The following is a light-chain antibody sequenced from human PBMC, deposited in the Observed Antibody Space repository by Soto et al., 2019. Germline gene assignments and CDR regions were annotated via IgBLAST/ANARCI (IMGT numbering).Light chain of an antibody. Sequence: EIVLTQSPATLSLSPGERATLSCRASQSVGYHLAWYQQKPGQAPRLLIYDASNRATGIPARFSGSGSGTDLALAISSLEPEDFAVYYCQQRSNWPPVTFGGGTKVEIK. V-gene: IGKV3-11*01. CDR3: QQRSNWPPVT. J-gene: IGKJ4*01. CDR1: QSVGYH. CDR2: DAS.